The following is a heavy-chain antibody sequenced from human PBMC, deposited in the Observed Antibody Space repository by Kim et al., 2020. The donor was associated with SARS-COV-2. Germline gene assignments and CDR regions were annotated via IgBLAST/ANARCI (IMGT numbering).Heavy chain of an antibody. D-gene: IGHD3-16*01. Sequence: DYALSVKRRITINTDTSENQFSLQLNSVTPEDTAVYYCARDRTYVDAFDIWGQGTMVTVSS. CDR3: ARDRTYVDAFDI. J-gene: IGHJ3*02. V-gene: IGHV6-1*01.